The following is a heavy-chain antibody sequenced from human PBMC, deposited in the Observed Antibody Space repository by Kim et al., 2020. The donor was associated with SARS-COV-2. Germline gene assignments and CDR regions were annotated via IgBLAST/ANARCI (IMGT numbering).Heavy chain of an antibody. CDR1: GGSISSGGYY. V-gene: IGHV4-31*03. CDR2: IYYSGST. CDR3: AGDRYGDHFDY. Sequence: SETLSLTCTVSGGSISSGGYYWSWIRQHPGKGLEWIGYIYYSGSTYYNPSLKRRVTISVDTSKNQFSLKLSSVTAADTAVYYCAGDRYGDHFDYWGQGTLVTVSS. D-gene: IGHD4-17*01. J-gene: IGHJ4*02.